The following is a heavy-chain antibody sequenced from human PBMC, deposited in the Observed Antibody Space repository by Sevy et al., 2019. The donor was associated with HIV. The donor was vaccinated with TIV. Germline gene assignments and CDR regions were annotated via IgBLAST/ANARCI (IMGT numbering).Heavy chain of an antibody. D-gene: IGHD3-3*01. CDR1: GFTVSSNY. Sequence: GGSLRLSCAASGFTVSSNYMSWVRQAPGKGLEWVSGIYSGGSTYYADSVKGRFTISRDNSKNTLYLQMNSLRAEDTAVYYCAREITILPPAGMDVWGQGTTVTVSS. J-gene: IGHJ6*02. CDR2: IYSGGST. CDR3: AREITILPPAGMDV. V-gene: IGHV3-53*01.